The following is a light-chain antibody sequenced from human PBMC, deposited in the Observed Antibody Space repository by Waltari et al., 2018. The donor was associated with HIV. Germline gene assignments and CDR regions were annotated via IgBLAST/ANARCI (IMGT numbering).Light chain of an antibody. CDR3: QQYYTLGPT. CDR1: RTILFSSDNSNY. CDR2: WAS. V-gene: IGKV4-1*01. J-gene: IGKJ4*01. Sequence: DIVMTQSPNSLSVSLGERATINCRSSRTILFSSDNSNYLAWYQQKPGQSPKVLIYWASTRASGVPARFSGSGSGTNFSLTISALQTEDVALYYCQQYYTLGPTFGGGTKVEIK.